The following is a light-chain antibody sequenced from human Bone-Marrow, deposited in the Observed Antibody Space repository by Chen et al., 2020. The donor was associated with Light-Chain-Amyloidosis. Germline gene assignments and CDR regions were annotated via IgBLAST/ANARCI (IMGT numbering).Light chain of an antibody. V-gene: IGKV3-15*01. CDR2: GAS. Sequence: EIVMTQSPATLAVSPGEGATLSCRASEDISNSLAWYQQTPGQPPTLLMFGASTRATGVPARFSGNGSGTEFTLTISSLQSEDVAIYYCQHYSDWPPRTFGQGTKVEI. J-gene: IGKJ1*01. CDR3: QHYSDWPPRT. CDR1: EDISNS.